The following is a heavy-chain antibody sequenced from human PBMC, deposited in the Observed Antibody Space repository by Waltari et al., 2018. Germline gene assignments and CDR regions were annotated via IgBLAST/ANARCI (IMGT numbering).Heavy chain of an antibody. Sequence: EVQLVESGGGLVKHGGCLRLSCSASGFPFSNAWLSWVRQAPGKGLEWVGRIKSKTDGGTTDYAAPVKGRFTISRDDSKNTLYLQMNSLKTEDTAVYYCTTDRSVDIVVVPAAWGQGTLVTVSS. D-gene: IGHD2-2*01. CDR3: TTDRSVDIVVVPAA. V-gene: IGHV3-15*01. CDR1: GFPFSNAW. J-gene: IGHJ4*02. CDR2: IKSKTDGGTT.